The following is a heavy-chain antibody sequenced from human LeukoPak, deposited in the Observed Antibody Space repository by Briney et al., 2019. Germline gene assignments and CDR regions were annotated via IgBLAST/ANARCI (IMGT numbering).Heavy chain of an antibody. Sequence: GGSLRLSSAASGFTFSGVSMTWVRQAPGKGLEWVSSIIVSGTTYYADSVKGRFTISRDSFRGTLYLQMDSLRVEDTAVYFCAKGSVGNADFASWGQGALVTVSS. CDR1: GFTFSGVS. J-gene: IGHJ4*02. CDR2: IIVSGTT. D-gene: IGHD6-25*01. V-gene: IGHV3-23*01. CDR3: AKGSVGNADFAS.